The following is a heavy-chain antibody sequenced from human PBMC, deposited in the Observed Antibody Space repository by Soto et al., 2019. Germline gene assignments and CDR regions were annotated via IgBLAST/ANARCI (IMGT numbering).Heavy chain of an antibody. D-gene: IGHD4-17*01. CDR3: ATTTVTRVYYYSGMAV. CDR2: ISWNSGST. J-gene: IGHJ6*02. CDR1: YG. Sequence: YGMHRIRQTQGKGLEWVSGISWNSGSTYYADSVKGRFTISRDNSKNTLYVQMNSLRAEDTAVYYCATTTVTRVYYYSGMAVRVHGTSVTVFS. V-gene: IGHV3-23*01.